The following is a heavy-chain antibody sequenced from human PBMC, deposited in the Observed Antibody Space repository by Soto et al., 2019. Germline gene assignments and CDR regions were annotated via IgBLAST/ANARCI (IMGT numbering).Heavy chain of an antibody. CDR1: GFTFDEFG. CDR2: ISGSGSST. J-gene: IGHJ4*02. Sequence: GGSLRLSCAASGFTFDEFGMSWVRQAPGKGLEWVSSISGSGSSTYYADSVKGRFTISRDNSKNTLYLQMNSLRAEDTAVYYCVKDSAVAGIFDYWGQGTLVTVSS. V-gene: IGHV3-23*01. D-gene: IGHD6-19*01. CDR3: VKDSAVAGIFDY.